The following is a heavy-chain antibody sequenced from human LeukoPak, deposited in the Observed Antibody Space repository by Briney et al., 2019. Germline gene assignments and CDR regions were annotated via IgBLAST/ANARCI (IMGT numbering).Heavy chain of an antibody. Sequence: SVKVSCKASGGTFSSYAISWVRQAPGQGLERMGRIIPILGIANYAQKFQGRVTITADKSTSTAYMELSSLRSEDTAVYYCVSDIATTVTTRFYYYYGMDVWGQGTTVTVSS. V-gene: IGHV1-69*04. CDR3: VSDIATTVTTRFYYYYGMDV. CDR1: GGTFSSYA. CDR2: IIPILGIA. D-gene: IGHD4-17*01. J-gene: IGHJ6*02.